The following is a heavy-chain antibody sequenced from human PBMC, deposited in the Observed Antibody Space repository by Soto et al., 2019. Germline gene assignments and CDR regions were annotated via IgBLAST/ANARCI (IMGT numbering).Heavy chain of an antibody. Sequence: GGSLRLSCAASGFTFSSYAMSWVRQAPGKGLEWVSAISGSGGSTYYADSVKGRFTISRDNSKNTLYLQMNSLRAADTAVYYSAKDGAIFSPRRHKKRIGYHYYGMDVWGQGTTVTVSS. CDR2: ISGSGGST. CDR1: GFTFSSYA. CDR3: AKDGAIFSPRRHKKRIGYHYYGMDV. J-gene: IGHJ6*02. V-gene: IGHV3-23*01. D-gene: IGHD3-3*02.